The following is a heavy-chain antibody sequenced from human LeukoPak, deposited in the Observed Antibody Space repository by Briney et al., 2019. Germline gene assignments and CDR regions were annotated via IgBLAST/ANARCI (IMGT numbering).Heavy chain of an antibody. CDR1: GHTFSSYG. CDR3: ARNLSSAGGFDS. J-gene: IGHJ4*02. D-gene: IGHD1-14*01. V-gene: IGHV1-18*01. Sequence: GASVKVSCKASGHTFSSYGISWVRQAPGQGPEWMGWISGYNGKTKYAQKVQGRVTMTTDTSTSTAYMEVRSLRSDDTAVYYCARNLSSAGGFDSWGQGTLVTVSS. CDR2: ISGYNGKT.